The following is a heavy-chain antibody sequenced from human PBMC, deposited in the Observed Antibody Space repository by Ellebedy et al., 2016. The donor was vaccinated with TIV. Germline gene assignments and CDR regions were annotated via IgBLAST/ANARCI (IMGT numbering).Heavy chain of an antibody. J-gene: IGHJ5*02. V-gene: IGHV4-4*07. CDR1: GGSISSYY. CDR2: MYTNGRT. Sequence: SETLSLTXLVSGGSISSYYWSWIRQSAGKGLEWIGRMYTNGRTEYNPSLKSRVTMSVDKSKNQFSLKLSSVTAADTALYYCARDRGDYRLRSWFDPWGQGTLVVVSS. D-gene: IGHD2-21*02. CDR3: ARDRGDYRLRSWFDP.